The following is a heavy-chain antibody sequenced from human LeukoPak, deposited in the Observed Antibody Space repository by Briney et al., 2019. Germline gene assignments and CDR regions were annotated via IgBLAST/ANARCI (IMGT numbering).Heavy chain of an antibody. CDR3: AKREQATYYFDY. CDR1: GFTFSSYG. Sequence: GGSLRLSCAASGFTFSSYGMHWVRQAPGKGLEWVAFIRYDGSNKYYADSVKGRFTISRDNSKNTLCLQMNSLRAEDTAVYYCAKREQATYYFDYWGQGTLVTVSS. V-gene: IGHV3-30*02. J-gene: IGHJ4*02. D-gene: IGHD1-26*01. CDR2: IRYDGSNK.